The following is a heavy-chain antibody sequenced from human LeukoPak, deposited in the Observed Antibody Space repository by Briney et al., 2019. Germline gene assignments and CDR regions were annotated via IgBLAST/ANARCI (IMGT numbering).Heavy chain of an antibody. D-gene: IGHD6-13*01. CDR1: GFTFSSYA. V-gene: IGHV3-23*01. CDR3: AKDTVLAYSSSFDY. Sequence: GGSLRLSCAASGFTFSSYAMSWVRQAPGKGLEWVSAISGSGSSTYYADSVKGRFTISRDNSKNTLYLQMNSLRAEDTAVYYCAKDTVLAYSSSFDYWGQGTLVTVSS. CDR2: ISGSGSST. J-gene: IGHJ4*02.